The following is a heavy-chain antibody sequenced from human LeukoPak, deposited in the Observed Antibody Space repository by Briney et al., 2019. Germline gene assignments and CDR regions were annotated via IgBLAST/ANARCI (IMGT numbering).Heavy chain of an antibody. Sequence: GGSLRLSCAASGFTFSNAWMSWVRQAPGKGLEWVGRIKSKTDGGTTDYAAPVKGRFTISRDDSKNTLYLQMNSLKTEDTAVYYCTTVTRDFWSGYYHDYWGQGTLVTVSS. V-gene: IGHV3-15*01. D-gene: IGHD3-3*01. CDR3: TTVTRDFWSGYYHDY. CDR1: GFTFSNAW. J-gene: IGHJ4*02. CDR2: IKSKTDGGTT.